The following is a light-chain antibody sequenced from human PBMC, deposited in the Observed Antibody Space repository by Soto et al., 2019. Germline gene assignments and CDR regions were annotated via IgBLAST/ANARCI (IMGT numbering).Light chain of an antibody. J-gene: IGKJ5*01. CDR3: QQRSNWPPIT. Sequence: EIVLTQSPATLSLSPGERATLSCRASQSVSSYLAWYQQKPGQAPRLLIYDASNRATGIPARFSGSGSGTDFTHTIGSLEPEDFAVYYCQQRSNWPPITFGQGTRLEIK. V-gene: IGKV3-11*01. CDR2: DAS. CDR1: QSVSSY.